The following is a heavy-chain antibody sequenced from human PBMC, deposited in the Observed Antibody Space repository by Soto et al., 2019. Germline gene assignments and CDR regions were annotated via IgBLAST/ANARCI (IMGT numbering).Heavy chain of an antibody. CDR3: ARGCIAVTTHLCY. CDR2: INPYNGNT. Sequence: ASVKVSCKASGYTFNTYGITWVRQAPGQGLEWMGWINPYNGNTKFAQKLQDRVTMTTATSTSTAYMELASLRSDDTAVYNCARGCIAVTTHLCYWGQGTLVTVSS. CDR1: GYTFNTYG. J-gene: IGHJ4*02. V-gene: IGHV1-18*01. D-gene: IGHD4-17*01.